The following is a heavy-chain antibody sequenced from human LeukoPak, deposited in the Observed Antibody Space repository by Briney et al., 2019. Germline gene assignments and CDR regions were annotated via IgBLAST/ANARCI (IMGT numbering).Heavy chain of an antibody. CDR3: GNLQLWPNDAFDI. Sequence: PGGSLRLSCAASGFTFSDYYMSWIRQAPGKGLERVSYISSSGSTIYYADSVKGRFTISRDNAKNSLYLQMNSLRAEDTAVYYCGNLQLWPNDAFDIWGQGTMVTVSS. D-gene: IGHD5-18*01. V-gene: IGHV3-11*01. J-gene: IGHJ3*02. CDR1: GFTFSDYY. CDR2: ISSSGSTI.